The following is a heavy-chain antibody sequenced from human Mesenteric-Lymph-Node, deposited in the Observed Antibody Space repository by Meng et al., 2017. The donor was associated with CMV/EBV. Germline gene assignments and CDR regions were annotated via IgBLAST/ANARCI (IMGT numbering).Heavy chain of an antibody. V-gene: IGHV4-61*01. Sequence: SETLSLTGTVSGDSVRGGSYYGTWIRQAPGKGLEWIGYIYNIVSTNYNPSLKSRVTIAVDTSKNQFSLKLTSVTAADTAVYYCARDQPADYWGQGTLVTVSS. J-gene: IGHJ4*02. CDR2: IYNIVST. CDR3: ARDQPADY. CDR1: GDSVRGGSYY.